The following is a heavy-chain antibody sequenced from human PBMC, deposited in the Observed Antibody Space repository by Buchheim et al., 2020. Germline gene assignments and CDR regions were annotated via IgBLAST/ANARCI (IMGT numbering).Heavy chain of an antibody. Sequence: QVQLQESGPGLVKPSETLSLTCTVSGGSIRNYYWSWIRQPPEKGLEWIGNINYSGTANYNASLKTRVTISVDTSKNQFFLRVTSVTAADTAVYYCARQGQRLAMSYFDYWGQGTL. CDR2: INYSGTA. J-gene: IGHJ4*02. D-gene: IGHD6-25*01. V-gene: IGHV4-59*01. CDR3: ARQGQRLAMSYFDY. CDR1: GGSIRNYY.